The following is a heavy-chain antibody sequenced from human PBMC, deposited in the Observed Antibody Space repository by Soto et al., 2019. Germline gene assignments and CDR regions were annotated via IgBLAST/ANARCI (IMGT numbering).Heavy chain of an antibody. J-gene: IGHJ6*02. Sequence: GASVKVSCKASGYVFSSSFVHWVRQAPGQGLEWMAMINPTVGSTSYAHNFQGRIAVTRDTSTATVYLDLSSLRSADTAIYYCAREVNTVIMTGDTEDYSGLDVWGPGTTVTVSS. CDR2: INPTVGST. D-gene: IGHD2-21*02. CDR3: AREVNTVIMTGDTEDYSGLDV. V-gene: IGHV1-46*01. CDR1: GYVFSSSF.